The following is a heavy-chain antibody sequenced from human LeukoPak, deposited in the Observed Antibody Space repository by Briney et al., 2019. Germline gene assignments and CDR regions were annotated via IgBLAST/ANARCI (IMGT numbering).Heavy chain of an antibody. CDR3: ARDRDYYGSGSYLV. D-gene: IGHD3-10*01. V-gene: IGHV1-2*02. CDR2: INPNSGGT. Sequence: ASVKVSCKASGYTFTGYYMHWVRQAPGQGLEWMGWINPNSGGTNYAQKFQGRVTMTRDTSISTAYMELSRPRSEDTAVYYCARDRDYYGSGSYLVWGQGTLVTVSS. J-gene: IGHJ4*02. CDR1: GYTFTGYY.